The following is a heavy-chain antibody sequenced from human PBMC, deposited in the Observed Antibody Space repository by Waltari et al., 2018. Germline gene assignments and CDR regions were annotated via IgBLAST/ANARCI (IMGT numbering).Heavy chain of an antibody. V-gene: IGHV4-39*07. Sequence: QLQLQESGPGLVKPSETLSLTCSVSGGSIISSDYYWGWIRQPPGKGLEWIANVFYSGSTYYNPSLRSRVTMSVDTSKNQFYLKVTSLSAADTAVYYCARVYNTIDYWGQGTLVTVSS. CDR1: GGSIISSDYY. D-gene: IGHD1-20*01. CDR2: VFYSGST. J-gene: IGHJ4*02. CDR3: ARVYNTIDY.